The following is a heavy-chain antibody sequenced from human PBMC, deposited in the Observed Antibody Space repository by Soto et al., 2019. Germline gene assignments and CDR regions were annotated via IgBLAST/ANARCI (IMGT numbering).Heavy chain of an antibody. D-gene: IGHD2-2*01. CDR1: GYTFTSYG. CDR2: ISAYNGNT. V-gene: IGHV1-18*01. J-gene: IGHJ5*02. Sequence: QVQLVQSGAEVKKPGASVKVSCKASGYTFTSYGISWVRQAPGQGLEWMGWISAYNGNTNYAQKLQGRVTMTTDTATSTAYRELRSLRSDDTAVYYCAGAGLDIVVVPADDWFDPWGQGTLVTVSS. CDR3: AGAGLDIVVVPADDWFDP.